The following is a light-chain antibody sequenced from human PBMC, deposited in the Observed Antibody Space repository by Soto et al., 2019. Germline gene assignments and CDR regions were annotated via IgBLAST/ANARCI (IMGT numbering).Light chain of an antibody. CDR3: QQYDYWPRT. CDR1: QSISSS. Sequence: EIVMTQAPATLSVSPGASPTLSCRASQSISSSKLAWYQQNPGQAPRLLMYGASNRATGIPARFSGSGSGTEFTLTISSLQSEDFAVYYCQQYDYWPRTFGQGTKVDIK. J-gene: IGKJ1*01. V-gene: IGKV3-15*01. CDR2: GAS.